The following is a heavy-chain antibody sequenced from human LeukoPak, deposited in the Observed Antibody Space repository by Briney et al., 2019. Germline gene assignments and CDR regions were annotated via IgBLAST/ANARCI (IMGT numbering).Heavy chain of an antibody. J-gene: IGHJ4*02. Sequence: ASVKVSCKASGYTFTSYYMRWVRQAPGQGLEWMEIINPSGGSTSYAQKFQGRVTMTRDTSTSTVYMELSSLRSEDTAVYYCARKGSSGWYEGWGQGTLVTVSS. CDR3: ARKGSSGWYEG. D-gene: IGHD6-19*01. CDR2: INPSGGST. CDR1: GYTFTSYY. V-gene: IGHV1-46*01.